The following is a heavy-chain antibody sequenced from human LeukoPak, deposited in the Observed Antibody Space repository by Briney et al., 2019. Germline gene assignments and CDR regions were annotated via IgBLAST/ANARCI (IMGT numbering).Heavy chain of an antibody. Sequence: PSETLSPTCAVYGGSFSDFYWSWIRQPPGKGLEWIGEINHSGSTNYNPSLKSRVTISVDTSKNQFSLKLSSVTAADTAVYCCARGRTHMQQLVLVSRYYYYYMDVWGKGTTVTVSS. V-gene: IGHV4-34*01. CDR1: GGSFSDFY. CDR2: INHSGST. CDR3: ARGRTHMQQLVLVSRYYYYYMDV. J-gene: IGHJ6*03. D-gene: IGHD6-13*01.